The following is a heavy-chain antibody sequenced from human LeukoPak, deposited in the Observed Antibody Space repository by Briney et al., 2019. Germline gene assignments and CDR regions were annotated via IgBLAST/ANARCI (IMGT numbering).Heavy chain of an antibody. CDR2: IYTSGST. Sequence: SETLSLTSTVSGGSISSYYWSWIRQPAGKGLEWIGRIYTSGSTNYNPSLKSRVTMSVDTSKNQFSLKLSSVTAADTAVYYCARVVYYDSSGYSDYWGQGTLVTVSS. CDR1: GGSISSYY. V-gene: IGHV4-4*07. J-gene: IGHJ4*02. D-gene: IGHD3-22*01. CDR3: ARVVYYDSSGYSDY.